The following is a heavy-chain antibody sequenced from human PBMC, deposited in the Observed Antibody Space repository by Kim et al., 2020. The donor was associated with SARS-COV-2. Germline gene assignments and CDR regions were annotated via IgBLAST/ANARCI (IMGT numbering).Heavy chain of an antibody. CDR2: I. Sequence: INYGDSVQGRFTISRNNAKSTVYLQMNSLRGEDTAVYYCARGSFKDGMDVWGQGTTVTVSS. J-gene: IGHJ6*02. V-gene: IGHV3-74*01. CDR3: ARGSFKDGMDV.